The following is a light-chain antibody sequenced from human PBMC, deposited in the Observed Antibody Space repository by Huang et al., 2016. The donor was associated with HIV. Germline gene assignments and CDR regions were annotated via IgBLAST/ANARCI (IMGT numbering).Light chain of an antibody. V-gene: IGKV3-15*01. J-gene: IGKJ1*01. Sequence: EIVMTQSPATLSVSPGERATLSCRASQRVSSNLAWYQQKPGQAPRLLSDAASTRATGIPARLSGSGSGTEFTLTISSRQSEDFAVYYCQQYNNWPRTFGQGTKVEIK. CDR3: QQYNNWPRT. CDR2: AAS. CDR1: QRVSSN.